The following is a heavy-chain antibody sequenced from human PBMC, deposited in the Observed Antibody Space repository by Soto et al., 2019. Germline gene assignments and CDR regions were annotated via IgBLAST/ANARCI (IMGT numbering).Heavy chain of an antibody. D-gene: IGHD3-3*01. Sequence: ASVKVSCKASGYTFTGYYMHWVRQAPGQGLEWMGWINPNSGGTNYAQKFQGRVTMTRDTSISTAYMELSRLRSDDTAVYYCARGDAIFGVVPSYGMDVWGKGTTVTVSS. V-gene: IGHV1-2*02. CDR1: GYTFTGYY. J-gene: IGHJ6*04. CDR2: INPNSGGT. CDR3: ARGDAIFGVVPSYGMDV.